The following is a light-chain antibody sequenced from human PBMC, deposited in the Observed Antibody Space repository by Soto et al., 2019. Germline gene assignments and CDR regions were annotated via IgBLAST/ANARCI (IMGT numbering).Light chain of an antibody. CDR1: QDIRGA. V-gene: IGKV1-13*02. CDR2: DVS. Sequence: AIQVTQSPSSLSASVGDRVTITCRASQDIRGALAWYQQKPGKHPRLLIYDVSTLESGVPSRFSGSSSGTEFTLTISSLQSEDFGTYLCQQFNSYPITFGHGTRLEIK. J-gene: IGKJ5*01. CDR3: QQFNSYPIT.